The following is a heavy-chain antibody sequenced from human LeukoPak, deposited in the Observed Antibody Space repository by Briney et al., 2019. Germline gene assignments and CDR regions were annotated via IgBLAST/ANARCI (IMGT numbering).Heavy chain of an antibody. J-gene: IGHJ4*02. D-gene: IGHD6-13*01. CDR2: ISGSGGST. CDR3: AKDSSSWSYRGYFDY. V-gene: IGHV3-23*01. Sequence: QPGGSLRLSCAVSGITFSSYGMNWVRQAPGKGLEWVSAISGSGGSTYYADSVKGRFTISRDNSKNTLYLQMNSLRAEDTAVYYCAKDSSSWSYRGYFDYWGQGTLVTVSS. CDR1: GITFSSYG.